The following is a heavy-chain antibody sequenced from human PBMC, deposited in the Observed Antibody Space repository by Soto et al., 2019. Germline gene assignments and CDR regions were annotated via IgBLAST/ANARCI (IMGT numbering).Heavy chain of an antibody. Sequence: GESLKISCKGSGYSFTSYWISWVRQMPGKGLEWMGRIDPSDSYTNYSPSFQGHVTISADKSISTAYLQWSSLKAWDTAMYYCARRTDYGDYEYYYGMDVWGQGTTVAVSS. CDR1: GYSFTSYW. D-gene: IGHD4-17*01. J-gene: IGHJ6*02. CDR3: ARRTDYGDYEYYYGMDV. CDR2: IDPSDSYT. V-gene: IGHV5-10-1*01.